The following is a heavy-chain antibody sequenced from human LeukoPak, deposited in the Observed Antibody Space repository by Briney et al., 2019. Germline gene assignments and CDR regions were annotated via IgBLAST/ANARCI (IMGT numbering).Heavy chain of an antibody. V-gene: IGHV4-59*01. CDR2: IYYSGST. CDR1: GGSISSYY. Sequence: SETLSLTCTVSGGSISSYYWSWIRQPPGKGLEWIGYIYYSGSTNYNPSLKSRVTISVDTSKNHFSLKLSSVTAADTAVYYCARVCDYYYYYYRDVWGKGTTVTVSS. CDR3: ARVCDYYYYYYRDV. J-gene: IGHJ6*03.